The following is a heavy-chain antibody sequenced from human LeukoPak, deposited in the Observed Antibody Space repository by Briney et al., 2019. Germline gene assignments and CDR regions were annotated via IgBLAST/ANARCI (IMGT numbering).Heavy chain of an antibody. V-gene: IGHV3-48*03. D-gene: IGHD2-15*01. CDR3: ARGPSCSGGSCY. CDR1: GFTFSSYE. J-gene: IGHJ4*02. CDR2: ISSSGRTM. Sequence: PGGSLRLSCAASGFTFSSYEINWVRQALGKGLEWISFISSSGRTMYYADSVKGRFTISRDNAKNSLYLQMNSLRAEDTAIYYCARGPSCSGGSCYWGQGTLVTVSS.